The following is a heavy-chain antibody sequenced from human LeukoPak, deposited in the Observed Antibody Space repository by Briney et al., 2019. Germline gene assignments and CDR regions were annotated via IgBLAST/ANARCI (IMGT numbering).Heavy chain of an antibody. CDR3: ARKTVVGSYFDY. J-gene: IGHJ4*02. Sequence: GGSLRLSCAAFGFTFSAYWMRWVRQAPGKGLEWVANIKQDGSDKYYVDSVKGRFTISRDNAKNSLYLQMNSLRAEDTAVYYCARKTVVGSYFDYWGQGTPVTVSS. CDR1: GFTFSAYW. D-gene: IGHD4-23*01. CDR2: IKQDGSDK. V-gene: IGHV3-7*03.